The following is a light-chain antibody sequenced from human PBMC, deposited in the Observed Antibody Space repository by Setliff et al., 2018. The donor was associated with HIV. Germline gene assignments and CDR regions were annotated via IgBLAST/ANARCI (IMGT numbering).Light chain of an antibody. J-gene: IGLJ1*01. V-gene: IGLV2-14*01. CDR3: SSYTSSSPLYV. Sequence: QSALTQPASVSGSPGQSITISCTGTSSDVGGYNYVSWYQQRPGKAPKLMIYEVSNRPSGGSDRFSGSKSGNTASLTISGLQTEDEADYFCSSYTSSSPLYVFGTGTKVTVL. CDR2: EVS. CDR1: SSDVGGYNY.